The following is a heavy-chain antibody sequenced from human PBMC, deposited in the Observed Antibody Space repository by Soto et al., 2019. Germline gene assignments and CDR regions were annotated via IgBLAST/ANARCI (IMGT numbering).Heavy chain of an antibody. CDR3: ARFVVDIVATTLDY. J-gene: IGHJ4*02. D-gene: IGHD5-12*01. V-gene: IGHV4-31*03. Sequence: QVQLQESGPGLVKPSQTLSLTCTVSGGSISSGGYYWSWIRQHPGKGLEWIGYIYYSGSTYYNPSIKSRVTISVDTSKNQFSLKLSSVTAADTAVYYCARFVVDIVATTLDYWGQGTLVTVSS. CDR1: GGSISSGGYY. CDR2: IYYSGST.